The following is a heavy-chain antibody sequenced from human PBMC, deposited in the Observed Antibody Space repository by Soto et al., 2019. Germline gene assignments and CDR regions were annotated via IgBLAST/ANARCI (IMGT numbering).Heavy chain of an antibody. D-gene: IGHD1-26*01. Sequence: AETRSDTRASSGGVTRQEWCIVCRHPPGKGMEWIGYIYYSGSTNYNPSLKSRVTISVDTSKNQFSLKLSSVTAADTAVYYCARGGRYYVMDVWAQRTTVPVSS. CDR2: IYYSGST. CDR3: ARGGRYYVMDV. J-gene: IGHJ6*02. CDR1: GGVTRQEW. V-gene: IGHV4-59*01.